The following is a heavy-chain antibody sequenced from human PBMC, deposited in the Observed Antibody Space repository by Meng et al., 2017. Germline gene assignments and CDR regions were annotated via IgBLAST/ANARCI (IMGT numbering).Heavy chain of an antibody. V-gene: IGHV3-48*03. J-gene: IGHJ4*02. Sequence: GESLKISCAASGFDFETYEMNWFRQAPGKGLEWVSYISNSGRSIYYADSVKGRFTFSRDNSNRSLFLQMNSLRGEDTATYSCARCTTDYSDHWGLGTLVTVSS. CDR2: ISNSGRSI. CDR1: GFDFETYE. CDR3: ARCTTDYSDH. D-gene: IGHD1-14*01.